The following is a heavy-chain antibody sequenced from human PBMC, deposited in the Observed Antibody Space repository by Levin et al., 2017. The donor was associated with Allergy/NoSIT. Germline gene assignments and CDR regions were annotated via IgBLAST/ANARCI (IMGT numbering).Heavy chain of an antibody. V-gene: IGHV3-30*02. CDR1: GFTFSSYG. Sequence: PGESLKISCAASGFTFSSYGMHWVRQAPGKGLEWVAVIWYDGSNKYYADSVKGRFTISRDNSKNTLYLQMNSLRAEDTAVYYCAKVWTTVTPWDAFDIWGQGTMVTVSS. CDR2: IWYDGSNK. CDR3: AKVWTTVTPWDAFDI. D-gene: IGHD4-17*01. J-gene: IGHJ3*02.